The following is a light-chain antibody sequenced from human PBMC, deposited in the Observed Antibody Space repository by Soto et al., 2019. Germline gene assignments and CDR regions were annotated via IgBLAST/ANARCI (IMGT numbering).Light chain of an antibody. V-gene: IGLV2-14*01. CDR2: DVS. CDR1: SSDVGSYNY. CDR3: NSYTSSSTLPYV. J-gene: IGLJ1*01. Sequence: QSALTQPASVSGSPGQSITVSCTGTSSDVGSYNYVSWYQQHPGKAPKVMIYDVSKRPSGVSNRFSGSKSGNTASLTISGLQAEDEADYYCNSYTSSSTLPYVFGTGTKLTVL.